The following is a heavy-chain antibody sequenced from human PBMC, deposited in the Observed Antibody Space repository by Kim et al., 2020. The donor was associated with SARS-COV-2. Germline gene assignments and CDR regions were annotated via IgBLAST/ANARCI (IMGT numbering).Heavy chain of an antibody. Sequence: SETLSLTCTVSGGSISSSSYYWGWIRQPPGNGLEWIGSIYYSGSTYYNPSLKSRVTISVDTSKNQFSLKLSSVTAADTAVYYCARGIIVATTFFDYWGQG. CDR3: ARGIIVATTFFDY. J-gene: IGHJ4*02. D-gene: IGHD5-12*01. CDR1: GGSISSSSYY. V-gene: IGHV4-39*07. CDR2: IYYSGST.